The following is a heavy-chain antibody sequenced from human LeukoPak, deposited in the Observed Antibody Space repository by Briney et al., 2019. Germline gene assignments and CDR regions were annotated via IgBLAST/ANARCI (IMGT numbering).Heavy chain of an antibody. CDR3: ARGTYTMTTDAFDI. J-gene: IGHJ3*02. Sequence: SETLSLTCTVSGGSISSSNYYWGWIRQPPGKGLEWIGSIYYSGSTYYNPSLKSRVTISVDTSKNQFSLKLSSVTVADTAVYYCARGTYTMTTDAFDIWGQGTMVTVSS. CDR1: GGSISSSNYY. D-gene: IGHD2-2*02. CDR2: IYYSGST. V-gene: IGHV4-39*07.